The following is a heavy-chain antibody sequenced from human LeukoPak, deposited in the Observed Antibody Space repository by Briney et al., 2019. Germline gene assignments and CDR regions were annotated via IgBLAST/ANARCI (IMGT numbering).Heavy chain of an antibody. Sequence: SGPALVKPXQTLTLTCTFSGFSLSTTGMRVSWIRQPPGKALEWLARIDWDDDKFYSTSLKTRLTISKDTSKNQVVLTMTNMDPVDTATYYCARIHTQQYSGVWYYFDYWGQGTLVTVSS. J-gene: IGHJ4*02. CDR3: ARIHTQQYSGVWYYFDY. CDR1: GFSLSTTGMR. CDR2: IDWDDDK. D-gene: IGHD6-19*01. V-gene: IGHV2-70*04.